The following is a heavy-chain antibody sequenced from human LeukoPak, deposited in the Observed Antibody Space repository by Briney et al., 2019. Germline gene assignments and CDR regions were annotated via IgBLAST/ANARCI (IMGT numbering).Heavy chain of an antibody. CDR3: ARSPRRITMVRGVNDWFDP. Sequence: SETLSLTCIVSGGSISENTYYWGWLRQPPGKGLEWIGSISDSGNTYYNPSLKSRVTISVDTSKNQFSLRLTSVTAADTAVHYCARSPRRITMVRGVNDWFDPWGQGTLVTVSS. CDR1: GGSISENTYY. CDR2: ISDSGNT. V-gene: IGHV4-39*01. D-gene: IGHD3-10*01. J-gene: IGHJ5*02.